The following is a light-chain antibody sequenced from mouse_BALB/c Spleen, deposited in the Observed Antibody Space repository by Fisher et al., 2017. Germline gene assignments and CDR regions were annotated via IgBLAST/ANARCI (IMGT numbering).Light chain of an antibody. CDR2: STS. CDR1: SSVSSSY. V-gene: IGKV4-74*01. J-gene: IGKJ5*01. Sequence: IVMTQTPAIMSASLGERVTMTCTASSSVSSSYLYWYQQKPGSSPKLWIYSTSNLASGVPARFSGSGSGTSYSLTISRMEAEDAATYYCQQRSSYPLTFGAGTKLELK. CDR3: QQRSSYPLT.